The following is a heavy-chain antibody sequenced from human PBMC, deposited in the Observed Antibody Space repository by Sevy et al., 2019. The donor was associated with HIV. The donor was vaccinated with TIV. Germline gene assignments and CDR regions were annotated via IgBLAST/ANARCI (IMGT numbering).Heavy chain of an antibody. Sequence: GGSLRLSCAASGFTFNIYSMSWVRQTPGKGLEWVATLSFGCGKINHADSVKGRLTMSRDDSKNAVYLQLNNLRVEDTAIYYCAREGCTKPHHYWGQGTLVTVSS. J-gene: IGHJ4*02. D-gene: IGHD2-8*01. CDR2: LSFGCGKI. V-gene: IGHV3-23*01. CDR1: GFTFNIYS. CDR3: AREGCTKPHHY.